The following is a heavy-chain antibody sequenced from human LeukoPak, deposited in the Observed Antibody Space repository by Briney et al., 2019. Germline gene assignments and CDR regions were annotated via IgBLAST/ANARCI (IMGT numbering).Heavy chain of an antibody. CDR2: IYYSGST. CDR1: GGSISSSSYY. CDR3: ARGYCSTTRCSQFDP. V-gene: IGHV4-39*07. Sequence: PSETLSLTCTVSGGSISSSSYYWGWIRQPPGKGLEWIGSIYYSGSTYYNPSLKSRVTISVDTSKNQFSLKLSSVTAADTAVYYCARGYCSTTRCSQFDPWGQGTLVTVSS. D-gene: IGHD2-2*01. J-gene: IGHJ5*02.